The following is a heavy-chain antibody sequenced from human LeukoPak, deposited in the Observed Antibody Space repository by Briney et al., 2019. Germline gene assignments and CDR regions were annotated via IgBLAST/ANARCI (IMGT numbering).Heavy chain of an antibody. D-gene: IGHD5-18*01. J-gene: IGHJ3*02. Sequence: ASVKVSCKASGYTFTSYDINWVRQATGQGLEWMGWMNPNSGNTGYAQKFQGRVTMTRNTSISTAYMELSSLRSEDTAVYYCAAARHTYGYDDASDIWGQGTMVTVSS. CDR3: AAARHTYGYDDASDI. CDR1: GYTFTSYD. V-gene: IGHV1-8*01. CDR2: MNPNSGNT.